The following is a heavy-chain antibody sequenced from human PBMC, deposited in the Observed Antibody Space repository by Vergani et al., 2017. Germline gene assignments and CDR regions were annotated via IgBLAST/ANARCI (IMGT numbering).Heavy chain of an antibody. CDR2: IYYSGST. D-gene: IGHD2-2*01. CDR1: GGSISSGGYY. J-gene: IGHJ5*02. V-gene: IGHV4-31*03. CDR3: ARVSVVVPAAIGGSRWFDH. Sequence: QVQLQESGPGLVKPSQTLSLTCTVSGGSISSGGYYWSWIRQHPGKGLEWIGYIYYSGSTYYNPSLKSRVTISVDTSKNQFSLKLSSVTAADTAVYYCARVSVVVPAAIGGSRWFDHWGQGTLVTVSS.